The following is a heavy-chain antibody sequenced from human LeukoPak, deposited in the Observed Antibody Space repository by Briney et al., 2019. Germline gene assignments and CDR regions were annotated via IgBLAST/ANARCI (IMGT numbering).Heavy chain of an antibody. D-gene: IGHD3-10*01. CDR3: ARERGIYYYYGMDV. J-gene: IGHJ6*02. V-gene: IGHV4-34*01. CDR1: GGSFSGYY. CDR2: INHSGST. Sequence: SETLSLTCAVYGGSFSGYYWSWICQPPGKGLEWIGEINHSGSTNYNPSLKSRVTISVDTSKNQFSLKLSSVTAADTAVYYCARERGIYYYYGMDVWGQGTTVTVSS.